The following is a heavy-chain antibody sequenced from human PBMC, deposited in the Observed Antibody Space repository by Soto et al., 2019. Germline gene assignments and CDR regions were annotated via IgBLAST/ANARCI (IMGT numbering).Heavy chain of an antibody. Sequence: PGGSLRLSCAASGFTFSSYGMHWVRQAPGKGLEWVAVIWYDGSNKYYADSVKGRFTISRDNSKNTLYLQMNSLRAEDTAVYYCARDGGGYGMDVWGQGTTVTVSS. V-gene: IGHV3-33*01. D-gene: IGHD3-16*01. CDR3: ARDGGGYGMDV. J-gene: IGHJ6*02. CDR1: GFTFSSYG. CDR2: IWYDGSNK.